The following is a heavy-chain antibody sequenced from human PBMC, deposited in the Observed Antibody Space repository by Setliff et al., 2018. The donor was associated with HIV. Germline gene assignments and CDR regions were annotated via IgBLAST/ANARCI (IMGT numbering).Heavy chain of an antibody. CDR2: ISAYTGNT. V-gene: IGHV1-18*01. CDR1: GYTFTSYG. Sequence: ASVKVSCKASGYTFTSYGISWVRQAPGQGLEWMGWISAYTGNTNYAQKLQGRVTMTTDTATSTAYMELRSLRSDDTAVYYCARLGSGWSDSYYYAMDVWGQGTTGTVSS. D-gene: IGHD6-19*01. J-gene: IGHJ6*02. CDR3: ARLGSGWSDSYYYAMDV.